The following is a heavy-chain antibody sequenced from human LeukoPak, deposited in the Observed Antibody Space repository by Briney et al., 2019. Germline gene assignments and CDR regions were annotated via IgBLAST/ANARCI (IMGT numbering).Heavy chain of an antibody. V-gene: IGHV7-4-1*02. CDR2: INTNTGNP. CDR1: GYTFTSYA. Sequence: EASVTVSCKASGYTFTSYAMNWVRQAPGQGLEWMGWINTNTGNPTYAQGFTGRFVFSLDTSVSTAYLQISSLKAEDTAVYYCARDRRRRTYYYGSGSYWFDPWGQGTLVTVSS. J-gene: IGHJ5*02. CDR3: ARDRRRRTYYYGSGSYWFDP. D-gene: IGHD3-10*01.